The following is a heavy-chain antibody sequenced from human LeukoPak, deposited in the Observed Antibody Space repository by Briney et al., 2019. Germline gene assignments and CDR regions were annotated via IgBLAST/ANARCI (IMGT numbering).Heavy chain of an antibody. CDR3: ARDQEMAQGGY. V-gene: IGHV1-69*04. Sequence: AASVKVSCKASGGTFSSYAISWVRQAPGQGLEWMGRIIPIFGIANYAQKFQGRVTITADKSTSTAYMELSSLRSEDTAVYYCARDQEMAQGGYSGQGTLVTVSS. J-gene: IGHJ4*02. CDR2: IIPIFGIA. D-gene: IGHD5-24*01. CDR1: GGTFSSYA.